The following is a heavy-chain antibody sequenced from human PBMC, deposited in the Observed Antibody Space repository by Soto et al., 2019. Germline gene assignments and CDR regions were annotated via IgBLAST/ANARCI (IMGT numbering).Heavy chain of an antibody. V-gene: IGHV6-1*01. D-gene: IGHD2-8*01. Sequence: PSQTLSLTCDISGDSIYSNTVAWHWISQSPSRGLEWLGRTYYRSRWYTDYATFISGRITINSDTSRNQISLQLTSVTPEDTAVYYCARASDVYAIEAFGLWGQGTLVTVSS. CDR1: GDSIYSNTVA. J-gene: IGHJ4*02. CDR2: TYYRSRWYT. CDR3: ARASDVYAIEAFGL.